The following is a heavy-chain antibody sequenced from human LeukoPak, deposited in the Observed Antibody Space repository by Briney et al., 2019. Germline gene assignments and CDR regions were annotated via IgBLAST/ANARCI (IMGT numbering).Heavy chain of an antibody. J-gene: IGHJ4*02. CDR1: GSRFTTYW. V-gene: IGHV5-51*01. D-gene: IGHD3-22*01. CDR3: ARRRTIIDYYDSSGYYGIWDY. CDR2: IYPGDSDT. Sequence: GPPLKISSKGSGSRFTTYWIGWVRQLLGKGLEWMGIIYPGDSDTRYSPSFQGQVTISADKSISTAYLQWSSLEASDTAMYYCARRRTIIDYYDSSGYYGIWDYWGQGTLVTVSS.